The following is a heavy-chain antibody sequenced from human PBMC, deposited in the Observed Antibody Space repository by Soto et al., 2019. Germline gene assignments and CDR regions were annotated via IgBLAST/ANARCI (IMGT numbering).Heavy chain of an antibody. Sequence: GASVKVSWKASGYTFTSYGISWVRQAPGQGLEWMGWISAYNGNTNYAQKLQGRVTMTTDTSTSTAYMELRSLRSDDTAVYYCARPERYCSTTSCPRAFDIWGQGTMVT. J-gene: IGHJ3*02. D-gene: IGHD2-2*01. V-gene: IGHV1-18*01. CDR3: ARPERYCSTTSCPRAFDI. CDR1: GYTFTSYG. CDR2: ISAYNGNT.